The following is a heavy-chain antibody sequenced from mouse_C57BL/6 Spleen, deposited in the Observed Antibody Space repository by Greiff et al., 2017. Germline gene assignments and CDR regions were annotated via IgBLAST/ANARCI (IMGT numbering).Heavy chain of an antibody. D-gene: IGHD2-4*01. V-gene: IGHV14-4*01. J-gene: IGHJ3*01. CDR1: GFNIKDDY. Sequence: EVKLMESGAELVRPGASVKLSCTASGFNIKDDYMHWVKQRPEQGLEWIGWIDPENGDTEYASKFQGKATITADTSSNTAYLQLSSLTSEDTAVYYCTTRLRPGFAYWGQGTLVTVSA. CDR2: IDPENGDT. CDR3: TTRLRPGFAY.